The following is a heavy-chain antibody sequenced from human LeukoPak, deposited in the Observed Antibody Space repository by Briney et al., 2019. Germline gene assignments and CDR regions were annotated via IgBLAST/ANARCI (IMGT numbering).Heavy chain of an antibody. V-gene: IGHV3-7*05. CDR2: INQDGHEK. CDR3: VRDMDV. J-gene: IGHJ6*02. CDR1: GFTFSSYW. Sequence: GRSLRLSCVTSGFTFSSYWMTWVRQAPGKGLEWVANINQDGHEKNYVDSVKGRFTISRDNPKNSLYLQMNSLRAEDTAVYFCVRDMDVWAQGTTVTVSS.